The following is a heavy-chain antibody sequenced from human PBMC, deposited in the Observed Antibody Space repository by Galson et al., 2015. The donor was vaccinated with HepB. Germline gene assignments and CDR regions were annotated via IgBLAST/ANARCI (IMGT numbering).Heavy chain of an antibody. CDR3: ATDRGMGAAYYYYGMDV. V-gene: IGHV1-24*01. J-gene: IGHJ6*02. CDR1: GYTLTELS. CDR2: FDPEDGET. Sequence: SVKVSCKVSGYTLTELSMHWVRQAPGKGLEWMGGFDPEDGETIYAQKFQGRVTMTEDTSTDTAYMELSSLRSEDTAVYYCATDRGMGAAYYYYGMDVWGQGTTVTVSS. D-gene: IGHD1-26*01.